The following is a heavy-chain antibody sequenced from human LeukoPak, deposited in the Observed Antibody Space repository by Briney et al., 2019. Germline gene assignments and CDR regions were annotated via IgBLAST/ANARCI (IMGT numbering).Heavy chain of an antibody. CDR1: GFTFSPVW. D-gene: IGHD1-7*01. Sequence: GGSLRLSCAAPGFTFSPVWMHWVRQAPGKGLMWVSHIINDGSYTTYADSVKGRFTVSRDYAKNTLFLQMNNLRTEDTALYFCATARNFRFEYWGQGSLVIVSA. CDR2: IINDGSYT. V-gene: IGHV3-74*01. J-gene: IGHJ4*02. CDR3: ATARNFRFEY.